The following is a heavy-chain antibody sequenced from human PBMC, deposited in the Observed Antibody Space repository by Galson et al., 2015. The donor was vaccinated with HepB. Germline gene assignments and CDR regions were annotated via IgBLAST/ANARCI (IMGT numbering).Heavy chain of an antibody. J-gene: IGHJ6*02. V-gene: IGHV3-7*03. CDR1: GFTFSSYW. D-gene: IGHD3-10*01. Sequence: SLRLSCAASGFTFSSYWMSWVRQAPGKGLEWVANIKQDGSEKYYVDSVKGRFTISRDNAKNSLYLQMNSLRAEDPAVYYCARDKWVVPGVIDYYGMDVWGQGTTVTVSS. CDR3: ARDKWVVPGVIDYYGMDV. CDR2: IKQDGSEK.